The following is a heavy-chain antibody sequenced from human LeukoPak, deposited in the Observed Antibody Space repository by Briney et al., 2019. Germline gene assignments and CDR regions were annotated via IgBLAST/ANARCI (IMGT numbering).Heavy chain of an antibody. V-gene: IGHV3-23*01. CDR3: TKDLLGYSRPIDH. CDR1: GFTFNTFA. CDR2: ISGNGGST. Sequence: AGGSLRLSCAASGFTFNTFAMNWVRQAPGKGLEWVSSISGNGGSTYYADPVKGRFTISRDNSRSSVYLQMNSLGAEDSAIYYCTKDLLGYSRPIDHWGQGTLVTVSS. J-gene: IGHJ4*02. D-gene: IGHD2-15*01.